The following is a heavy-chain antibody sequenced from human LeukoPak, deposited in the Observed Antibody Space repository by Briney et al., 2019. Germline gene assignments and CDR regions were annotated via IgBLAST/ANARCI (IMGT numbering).Heavy chain of an antibody. Sequence: GGSLRLSCAASGFTFSSYAMSWVRHAPGKGLEWVSAISGSGGNKYYTDSVKGRFTISRDNSKNTLYLQMNSLRAEDRGVYYCAKDWGPYCSGGSCFNDYWGQGTLVTVSS. CDR1: GFTFSSYA. D-gene: IGHD2-15*01. V-gene: IGHV3-23*01. CDR2: ISGSGGNK. J-gene: IGHJ4*02. CDR3: AKDWGPYCSGGSCFNDY.